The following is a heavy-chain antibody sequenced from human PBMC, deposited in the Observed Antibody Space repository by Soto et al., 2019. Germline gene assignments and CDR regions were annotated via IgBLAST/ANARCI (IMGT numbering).Heavy chain of an antibody. D-gene: IGHD4-17*01. CDR2: ISYDGSNK. J-gene: IGHJ4*02. V-gene: IGHV3-30-3*01. Sequence: QVQLVESGGGVVQPGRSLRLSCAASGFTFSNYAMHWVRQAPGKGLEWVAAISYDGSNKYYADSVKGRFTISRDNSKNTLYLQMNSLRAEDTAVYYCARRPVTYYFDYWGQGTLVTVSS. CDR3: ARRPVTYYFDY. CDR1: GFTFSNYA.